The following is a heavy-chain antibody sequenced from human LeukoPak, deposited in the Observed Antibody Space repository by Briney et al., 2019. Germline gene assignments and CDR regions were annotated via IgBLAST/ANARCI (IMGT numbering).Heavy chain of an antibody. CDR1: GFTFSTYW. D-gene: IGHD2-2*01. J-gene: IGHJ5*02. CDR2: IKQDGSEK. CDR3: ARACLGYCSDTSYP. Sequence: PGGSLRLSCAASGFTFSTYWMSWVRQAPGKGLEWVANIKQDGSEKYYVDSVKGRFTISRDNAKNSLYLQMNSLRAEDTAVYYCARACLGYCSDTSYPWGQGTLVTVSS. V-gene: IGHV3-7*01.